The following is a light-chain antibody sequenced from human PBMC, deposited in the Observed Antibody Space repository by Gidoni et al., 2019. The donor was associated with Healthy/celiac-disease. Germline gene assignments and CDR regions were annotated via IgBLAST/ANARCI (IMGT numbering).Light chain of an antibody. J-gene: IGKJ1*01. CDR3: QQRSNWPWT. CDR1: QSVSSY. V-gene: IGKV3-11*01. Sequence: DIVLTQSPATLSLSPGERATLSCRASQSVSSYLAWYQQKPGQAPRLLIDDASNRATGIPARFSGSGSGTDFTLTISSLEPEDFAVYYCQQRSNWPWTFXQXTKVEIK. CDR2: DAS.